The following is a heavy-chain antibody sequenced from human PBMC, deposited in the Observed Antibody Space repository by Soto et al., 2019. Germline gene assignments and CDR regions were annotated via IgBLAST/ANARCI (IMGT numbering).Heavy chain of an antibody. D-gene: IGHD4-4*01. CDR3: ARVSAWGYSNYHFDS. J-gene: IGHJ4*02. CDR1: GGSINGYF. V-gene: IGHV4-59*01. CDR2: IYYSGST. Sequence: SETLSLTCTVSGGSINGYFWSWVRQPPGKGLEYIGYIYYSGSTNFNPSLKSRVTILLDTSKNQFSLSLSSVTAADTAVYYCARVSAWGYSNYHFDSWGQGTLVTVSS.